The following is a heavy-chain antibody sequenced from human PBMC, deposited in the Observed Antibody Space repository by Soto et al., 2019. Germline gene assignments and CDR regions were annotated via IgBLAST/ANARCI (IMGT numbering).Heavy chain of an antibody. J-gene: IGHJ5*02. Sequence: GVSLRLSCVASGFTFRSFWMSWVRQAPGKGLEWVANIKQDGSEKYYADSVKGRFTISRDNAKNSLFLQMNNLRAEDTAVYYCAREGQAAAAESWGQGPQGTVSS. V-gene: IGHV3-7*03. CDR2: IKQDGSEK. CDR1: GFTFRSFW. D-gene: IGHD6-13*01. CDR3: AREGQAAAAES.